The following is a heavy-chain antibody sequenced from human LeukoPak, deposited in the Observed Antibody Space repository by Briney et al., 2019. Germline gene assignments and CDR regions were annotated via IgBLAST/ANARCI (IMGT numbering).Heavy chain of an antibody. Sequence: ASVKVSCKASGYTFTGYYMHWVRQAPGQGLEWMGWINPNSGGTNYAQKFQGRVTMTRDTSISTAYMELSRLRSDDTAVYYCARDLRGLDYGSGSPFDYWGQGTLVTVSS. J-gene: IGHJ4*02. CDR2: INPNSGGT. CDR1: GYTFTGYY. V-gene: IGHV1-2*02. CDR3: ARDLRGLDYGSGSPFDY. D-gene: IGHD3-10*01.